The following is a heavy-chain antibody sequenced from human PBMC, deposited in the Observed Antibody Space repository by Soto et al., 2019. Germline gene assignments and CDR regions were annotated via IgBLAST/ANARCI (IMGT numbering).Heavy chain of an antibody. Sequence: GESLKISCKASGYNFTTFWISWMRQVPGKGLEWMGRIDPSDSYSNYSPSFQGHITISADKSINTAYLHFSNLKASDTAVYYCARHFPLPTDLQFYYYYYYGVDVWGHGTAVTVSS. D-gene: IGHD3-3*02. CDR2: IDPSDSYS. CDR3: ARHFPLPTDLQFYYYYYYGVDV. V-gene: IGHV5-10-1*01. J-gene: IGHJ6*02. CDR1: GYNFTTFW.